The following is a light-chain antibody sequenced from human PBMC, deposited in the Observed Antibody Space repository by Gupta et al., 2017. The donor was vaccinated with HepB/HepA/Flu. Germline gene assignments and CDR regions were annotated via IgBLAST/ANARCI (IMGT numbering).Light chain of an antibody. CDR1: QSITTF. V-gene: IGKV1-39*01. J-gene: IGKJ5*01. Sequence: DIQMTQSPSSLSASLGDRVTITCQASQSITTFLVWYQQKPGKAPKLLIYDASSLQSGVPSRFSGSGSGTDFTLTISRLQPEDFATYYCQHTDSTPITFGQGTPLDSK. CDR3: QHTDSTPIT. CDR2: DAS.